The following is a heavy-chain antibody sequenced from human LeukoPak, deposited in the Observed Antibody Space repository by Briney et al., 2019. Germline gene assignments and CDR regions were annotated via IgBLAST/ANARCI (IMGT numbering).Heavy chain of an antibody. D-gene: IGHD5-12*01. CDR2: INPDSGDS. V-gene: IGHV1-2*02. CDR3: ATGVATAFTY. J-gene: IGHJ4*02. Sequence: ASVKVSCKASGYTFTGYYIHWVRQAPGQGLERMAFINPDSGDSYSAPKFQGRVTMTRDTSISTASMEVSWLTSDDTAVYYCATGVATAFTYWGQGTLVIVSS. CDR1: GYTFTGYY.